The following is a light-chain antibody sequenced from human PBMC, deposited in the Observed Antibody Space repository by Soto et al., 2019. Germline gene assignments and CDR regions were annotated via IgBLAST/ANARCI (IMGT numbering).Light chain of an antibody. CDR2: DVS. Sequence: QSALTQHASVSGSPGQSITISCTGTSSDVGGYNYVSWYQQHPGKAPKLMIYDVSNRPSGVSNRFSGSKSGNTASLTISGLQAEDEADYYCSSYTSISTPVVFGGGTKLTVL. V-gene: IGLV2-14*01. J-gene: IGLJ2*01. CDR1: SSDVGGYNY. CDR3: SSYTSISTPVV.